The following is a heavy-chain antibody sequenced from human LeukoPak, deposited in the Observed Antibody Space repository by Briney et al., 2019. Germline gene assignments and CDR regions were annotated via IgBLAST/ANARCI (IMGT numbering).Heavy chain of an antibody. CDR1: GFTFSSYE. D-gene: IGHD5-18*01. CDR2: ISSSGSTI. Sequence: GGSLRLSCAASGFTFSSYEMNWVRQAPGKGLEWVSYISSSGSTIYYADSVKGRFTISRDNAKNSLYLQMNSLRAEDTAVYYCAREGTAMVSFDYWGQGTLVTVSS. CDR3: AREGTAMVSFDY. J-gene: IGHJ4*02. V-gene: IGHV3-48*03.